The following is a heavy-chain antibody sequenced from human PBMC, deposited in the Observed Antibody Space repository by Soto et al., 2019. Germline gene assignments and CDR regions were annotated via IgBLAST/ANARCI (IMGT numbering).Heavy chain of an antibody. CDR1: GGSINTFY. V-gene: IGHV4-4*07. CDR3: AREGSYSAYNFAHGIQLWSFDF. CDR2: IFSSGST. Sequence: SETLSLTCTVSGGSINTFYWSWVRQPAGKGLEWIGRIFSSGSTSFNPSLENRAAMSVDTSKNHFSLNLSSVTAADMAVYYCAREGSYSAYNFAHGIQLWSFDFWGQGALVTVSS. J-gene: IGHJ4*02. D-gene: IGHD5-12*01.